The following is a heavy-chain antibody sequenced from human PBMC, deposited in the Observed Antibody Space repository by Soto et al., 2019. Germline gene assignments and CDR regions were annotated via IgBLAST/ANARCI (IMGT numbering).Heavy chain of an antibody. CDR3: ARQGNYGDYVGSYYYYYTDV. Sequence: SETLSLTCSVSGGTISSYYWSWIRQPPGKGLEWIGYIYYSGSTNYNPSLKSRVTISVDTSKNQFSLKLSSVTAADTAVYYCARQGNYGDYVGSYYYYYTDVWGKGTTVTVSS. D-gene: IGHD4-17*01. CDR1: GGTISSYY. CDR2: IYYSGST. J-gene: IGHJ6*03. V-gene: IGHV4-59*08.